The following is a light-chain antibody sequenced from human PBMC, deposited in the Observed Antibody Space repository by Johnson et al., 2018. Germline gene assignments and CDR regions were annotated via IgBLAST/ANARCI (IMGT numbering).Light chain of an antibody. J-gene: IGLJ1*01. CDR3: GPWDSSLSAGNV. Sequence: QSVLTQPPSVSAAPGQKVTISCSGSSSNIGNNYVSWYQQLPGTAPKLLIYENNKRPSGIPDRFSGSKSGTSATLGITGLQTGDEADYYCGPWDSSLSAGNVFGTGTKVNVL. V-gene: IGLV1-51*02. CDR1: SSNIGNNY. CDR2: ENN.